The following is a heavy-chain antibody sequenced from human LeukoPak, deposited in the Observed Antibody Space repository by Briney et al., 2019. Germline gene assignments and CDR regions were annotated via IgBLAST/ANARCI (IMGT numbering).Heavy chain of an antibody. CDR2: IKEDGSET. D-gene: IGHD1-26*01. Sequence: GGSLRLSCSASGFTLSHYWMTWVRQPPGKGLEWVASIKEDGSETSYVDSVKGRFTISRDNAKNSVYLQMNSLGGEDTAVYYCVRGGSYTFDPWGQGILVTVSS. CDR1: GFTLSHYW. J-gene: IGHJ5*02. V-gene: IGHV3-7*01. CDR3: VRGGSYTFDP.